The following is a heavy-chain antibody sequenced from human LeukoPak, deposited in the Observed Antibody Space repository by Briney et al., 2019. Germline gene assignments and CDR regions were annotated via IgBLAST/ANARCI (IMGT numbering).Heavy chain of an antibody. D-gene: IGHD1-26*01. CDR2: ISYDGSNK. V-gene: IGHV3-30*04. Sequence: GRSLRLSCAASGFTFSSYAMHWVCQAPGKGLEWVAVISYDGSNKYYADSVKGRFTISRDNSKNTLYLQMNSLRAEDTAVDYCARAPGSYEYYFDYWGQGTLVTVSS. CDR1: GFTFSSYA. J-gene: IGHJ4*02. CDR3: ARAPGSYEYYFDY.